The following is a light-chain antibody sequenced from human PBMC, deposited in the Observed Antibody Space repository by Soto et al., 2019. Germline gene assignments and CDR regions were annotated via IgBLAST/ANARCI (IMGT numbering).Light chain of an antibody. CDR1: QSVSSSY. V-gene: IGKV3D-20*02. CDR2: DAS. J-gene: IGKJ5*01. CDR3: QQRSNWPIT. Sequence: EIVLTQSPGTLSLSPGERAPLSCRASQSVSSSYLAWYQQKPGQATRLLIYDASTRATGIPARFSGSGSGTDFTLTISSLEPEDFAVYYCQQRSNWPITFGQGTRLEIK.